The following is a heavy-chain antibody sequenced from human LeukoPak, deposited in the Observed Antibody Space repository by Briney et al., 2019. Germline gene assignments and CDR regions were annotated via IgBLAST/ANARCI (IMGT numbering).Heavy chain of an antibody. J-gene: IGHJ5*02. CDR2: IKQEGSET. CDR3: AREWTTNDYDSSGYYPNWFDP. D-gene: IGHD3-22*01. Sequence: PGGSLRLSCAASGFTSSSYWMSWVREAPGKGLEWVANIKQEGSETYYVDSVKGRFTISRDNAKNSLYLQMNSLRAEDTAVYYCAREWTTNDYDSSGYYPNWFDPWAREPWSPSPQ. V-gene: IGHV3-7*01. CDR1: GFTSSSYW.